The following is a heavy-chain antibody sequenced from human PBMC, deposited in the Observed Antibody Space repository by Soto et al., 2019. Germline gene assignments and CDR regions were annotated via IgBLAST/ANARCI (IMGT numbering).Heavy chain of an antibody. J-gene: IGHJ6*02. CDR3: AGGGGIAAAGTGVDYYGMDV. CDR2: INPNSGGT. Sequence: QVQLVQSGAEVKKPGASVKVSCKASGYTFTGYYMHWVRQAPGQGLEWMGWINPNSGGTNYAQKLQGCVAVTKDTSISSAYMEQSRLSSDDTAVYFCAGGGGIAAAGTGVDYYGMDVWGQGTTVSVSS. CDR1: GYTFTGYY. D-gene: IGHD6-13*01. V-gene: IGHV1-2*04.